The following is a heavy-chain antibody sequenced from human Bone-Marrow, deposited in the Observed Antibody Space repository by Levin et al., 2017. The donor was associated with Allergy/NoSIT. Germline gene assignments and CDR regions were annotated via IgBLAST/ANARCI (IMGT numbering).Heavy chain of an antibody. D-gene: IGHD3-10*01. CDR1: GGSFSGYY. J-gene: IGHJ3*02. V-gene: IGHV4-34*01. CDR3: ARGKFYGSGSYLYDAFDI. Sequence: PSETLSLTCAVYGGSFSGYYWSWIRQPPGKGLEWIGEINHSGSTNYNPSLKSRVTISVDTSKNQFSLKLSSVTAADTAVYYCARGKFYGSGSYLYDAFDIWGQGTMVTVSS. CDR2: INHSGST.